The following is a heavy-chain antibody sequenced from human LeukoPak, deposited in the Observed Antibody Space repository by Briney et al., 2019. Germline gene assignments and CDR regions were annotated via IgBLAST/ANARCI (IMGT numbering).Heavy chain of an antibody. CDR2: IYYSGST. J-gene: IGHJ5*02. D-gene: IGHD2-15*01. CDR3: ARVGTDCSGGSCYDWFDP. V-gene: IGHV4-59*01. CDR1: GGSISSYY. Sequence: SETLSLTCTVSGGSISSYYWSWIRQPPGKGLEWIGYIYYSGSTNYNPSLKSRVTISVDTSKNQFSLKLSSVTAADTAVYYCARVGTDCSGGSCYDWFDPWGQGTLVTVSS.